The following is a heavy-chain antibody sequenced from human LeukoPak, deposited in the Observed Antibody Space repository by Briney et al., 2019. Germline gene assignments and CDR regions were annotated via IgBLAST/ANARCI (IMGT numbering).Heavy chain of an antibody. CDR3: ARAPSSSWYSFDY. V-gene: IGHV4-59*06. Sequence: SETLSLTCTVSGGSISSYYWSWIRQHPGKGLEWIGYIYYSGSTYYNPSLKSRVTISVDTSKNQFSLKLSSVTAADTAVYYCARAPSSSWYSFDYWGQGTLVTVSS. CDR1: GGSISSYY. D-gene: IGHD6-13*01. J-gene: IGHJ4*02. CDR2: IYYSGST.